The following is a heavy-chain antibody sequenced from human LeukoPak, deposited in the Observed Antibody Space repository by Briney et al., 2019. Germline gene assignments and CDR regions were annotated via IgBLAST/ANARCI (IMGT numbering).Heavy chain of an antibody. J-gene: IGHJ6*02. CDR2: IYYSGST. D-gene: IGHD1-26*01. CDR1: GGSMSPYH. V-gene: IGHV4-59*12. CDR3: ARVAVGATYYYYGMDV. Sequence: SETLSLTCTVSGGSMSPYHWGWIRQPPGKGLEWTGYIYYSGSTNYNPSLNSRVTISVDTSKNQFSLKLSSVTAADTAVYYCARVAVGATYYYYGMDVWGQGTTVTVSS.